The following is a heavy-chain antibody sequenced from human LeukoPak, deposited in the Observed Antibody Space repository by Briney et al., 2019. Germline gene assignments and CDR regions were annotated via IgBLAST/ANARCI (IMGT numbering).Heavy chain of an antibody. Sequence: ASVNVSCKTSGYTFSNYGISWVRQAPGQGLEWMGWITAYNGNRLYAQRFQGRITLTIDTSTSTSYMELRSLEYDDTAIYYCARDNDKVVDHWGQGTLVTVSS. CDR2: ITAYNGNR. V-gene: IGHV1-18*01. D-gene: IGHD1-1*01. J-gene: IGHJ4*01. CDR3: ARDNDKVVDH. CDR1: GYTFSNYG.